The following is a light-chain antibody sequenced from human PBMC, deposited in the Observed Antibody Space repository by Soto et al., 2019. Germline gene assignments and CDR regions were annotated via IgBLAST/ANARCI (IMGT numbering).Light chain of an antibody. J-gene: IGLJ1*01. CDR1: SSDIGSYDH. CDR2: AVS. CDR3: ISYNDRQSYL. Sequence: QSVLTQPASVSGSPGQSITISCSGTSSDIGSYDHVAWYQQFPGKSPKLIIYAVSDRPSGVSDRFSGSKSGISASLTISGLQNEEEDHYYCISYNDRQSYLFGTGTKVTV. V-gene: IGLV2-14*03.